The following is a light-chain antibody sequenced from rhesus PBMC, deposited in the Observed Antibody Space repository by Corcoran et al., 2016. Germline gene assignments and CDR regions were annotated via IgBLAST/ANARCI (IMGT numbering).Light chain of an antibody. J-gene: IGKJ3*01. CDR3: QQYNSLPFP. Sequence: DIQMTQSPSSLSASVGDRVTITCRASQGISSYLNWYQQKPGKAPKLLNYYANRLESGVPSRSSGRGSGTAFTLTSCSLQPEDFATYYCQQYNSLPFPFGPRTKLAI. V-gene: IGKV1-32*01. CDR1: QGISSY. CDR2: YAN.